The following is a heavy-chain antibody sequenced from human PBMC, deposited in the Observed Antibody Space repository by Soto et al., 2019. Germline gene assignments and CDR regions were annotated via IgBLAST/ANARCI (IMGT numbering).Heavy chain of an antibody. CDR3: ARGTVVIGYYYYGMDV. D-gene: IGHD2-21*01. CDR1: GGSICSYY. V-gene: IGHV4-59*01. J-gene: IGHJ6*02. CDR2: IYYSGST. Sequence: SETLSLTCTVSGGSICSYYWSWIRQPPGKGLEWIGYIYYSGSTNYNPSLKSRVTISVDTSKNQFSLKLGSVTAADTAVYYCARGTVVIGYYYYGMDVWGQGTTVTASS.